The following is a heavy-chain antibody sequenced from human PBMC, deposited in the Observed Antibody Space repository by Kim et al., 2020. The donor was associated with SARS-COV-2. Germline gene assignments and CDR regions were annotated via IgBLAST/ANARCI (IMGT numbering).Heavy chain of an antibody. CDR1: GYSFTNFA. D-gene: IGHD2-21*02. V-gene: IGHV7-4-1*01. Sequence: ASVKVSCKSSGYSFTNFAMNWVRQAPGQGLECLGWINTRSGNPTYAQGYRGRFVFSLDPSVNTAYLDISGLKTEDTAVYYCARGVDNETASPGFWGQGTL. CDR3: ARGVDNETASPGF. CDR2: INTRSGNP. J-gene: IGHJ4*02.